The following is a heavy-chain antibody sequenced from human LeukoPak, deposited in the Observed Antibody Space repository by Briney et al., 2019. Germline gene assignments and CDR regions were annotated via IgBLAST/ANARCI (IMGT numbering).Heavy chain of an antibody. V-gene: IGHV1-69*04. J-gene: IGHJ5*02. Sequence: GSSVKVSCKASGGTFNSYTISWVRQAPGQGLEWMGRIIPILGIANYAQKFQGRVTITADKSTSTAYMELSSLRSEDTAVYYCAREEEIVVVPAAIWFDPWGQGTLVTVSS. CDR3: AREEEIVVVPAAIWFDP. CDR1: GGTFNSYT. CDR2: IIPILGIA. D-gene: IGHD2-2*02.